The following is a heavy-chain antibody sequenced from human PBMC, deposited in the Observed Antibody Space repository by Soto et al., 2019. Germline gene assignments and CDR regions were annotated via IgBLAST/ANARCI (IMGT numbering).Heavy chain of an antibody. J-gene: IGHJ4*02. CDR2: ISSSSSYI. CDR1: GFTFSSYS. CDR3: ARGTVVEGYSSSWYFDY. D-gene: IGHD6-13*01. Sequence: GGSLRLSCAASGFTFSSYSMNWVRQAPGKGLEWVSSISSSSSYIYYADSVKGRFTISRDNAKNSLYLQMNSLRAEDTAVYYCARGTVVEGYSSSWYFDYWGQGTLVTVSS. V-gene: IGHV3-21*01.